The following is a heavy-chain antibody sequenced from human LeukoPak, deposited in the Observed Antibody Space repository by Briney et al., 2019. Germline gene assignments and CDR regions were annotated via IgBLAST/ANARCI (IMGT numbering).Heavy chain of an antibody. V-gene: IGHV1-69*13. D-gene: IGHD3-16*02. CDR3: ARSDYDYVWGSYRHIDY. CDR2: IIPIFGTA. CDR1: GGTFSSYA. Sequence: SSVKVSCKASGGTFSSYAISWVRQAPGQGLEWRGGIIPIFGTANCAQKFQGRGTITADESTSTAYMELSSLRSEDTAVYYCARSDYDYVWGSYRHIDYWGQGTLVTVSS. J-gene: IGHJ4*02.